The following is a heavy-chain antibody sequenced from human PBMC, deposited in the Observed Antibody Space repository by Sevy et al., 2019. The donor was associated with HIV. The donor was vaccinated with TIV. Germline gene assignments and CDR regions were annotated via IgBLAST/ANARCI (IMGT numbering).Heavy chain of an antibody. CDR1: GFTFSSYW. Sequence: AVGSLRLSCAASGFTFSSYWMSWVRQAPGKGLEWVANIKQDGSEKYYVDSVKGRFTISRDKAKNSLYLQMNSLRAEDTAVYYWARGGAIYCSGGSCYDFDYWGQGTLVTVSS. CDR2: IKQDGSEK. V-gene: IGHV3-7*03. D-gene: IGHD2-15*01. CDR3: ARGGAIYCSGGSCYDFDY. J-gene: IGHJ4*02.